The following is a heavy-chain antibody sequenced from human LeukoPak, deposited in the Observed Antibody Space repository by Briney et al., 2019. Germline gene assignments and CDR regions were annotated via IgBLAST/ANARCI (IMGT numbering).Heavy chain of an antibody. J-gene: IGHJ3*02. CDR3: ARFGYCTNGVCYTESHDAFDI. CDR1: GGSFSGYS. D-gene: IGHD2-8*01. CDR2: INHSGST. Sequence: PSESLSLTCAVYGGSFSGYSVSWIRQPPGKGLEWIGGINHSGSTNYNPSLKSRVTISVDTSKTQFSLKLSSVTAADTAVYYCARFGYCTNGVCYTESHDAFDICGQRTLVTVSS. V-gene: IGHV4-34*01.